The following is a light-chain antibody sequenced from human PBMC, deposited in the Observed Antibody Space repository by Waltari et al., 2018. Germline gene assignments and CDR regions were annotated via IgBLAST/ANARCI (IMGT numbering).Light chain of an antibody. CDR2: DAS. CDR3: QQRNTWPTVT. V-gene: IGKV3-11*01. Sequence: EVVLTQSPATLSLSPGESPTISCRASQSVRIYLVWYQQKPGQAPRLLISDASNRATGIPARFSGGGSATDFTLTISSLEPEDSAVYYCQQRNTWPTVTFGGGTKVEIK. CDR1: QSVRIY. J-gene: IGKJ4*01.